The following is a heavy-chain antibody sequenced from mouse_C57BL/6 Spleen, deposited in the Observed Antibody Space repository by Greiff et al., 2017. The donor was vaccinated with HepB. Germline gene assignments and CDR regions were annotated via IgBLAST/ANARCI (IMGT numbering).Heavy chain of an antibody. CDR1: GYAFSSSW. J-gene: IGHJ4*01. V-gene: IGHV1-82*01. CDR2: IYPGDGDT. D-gene: IGHD1-1*01. CDR3: ARSDDGSSYDAMDY. Sequence: QVQLKESGPELVKPGASVKISCKASGYAFSSSWMNWVKQRPGRGLEWIGRIYPGDGDTNYNGKFKGKATLTADKSSSTAYMLHSSLTSEDSAVYFAARSDDGSSYDAMDYWGQGTSVTVSS.